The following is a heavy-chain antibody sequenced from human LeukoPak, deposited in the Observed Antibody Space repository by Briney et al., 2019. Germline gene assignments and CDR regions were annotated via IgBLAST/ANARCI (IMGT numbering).Heavy chain of an antibody. CDR3: ARVRQQVSARWFDP. V-gene: IGHV1-2*02. D-gene: IGHD6-13*01. Sequence: ASVKVSCKASGYTFTGYYMHWVRQAPGQGLEWMGWINPNSGSTNYAQKFQGRVTMTRDTSISTAYMELSRLRSDDTAVYYCARVRQQVSARWFDPWGQGTLVTVSS. J-gene: IGHJ5*02. CDR2: INPNSGST. CDR1: GYTFTGYY.